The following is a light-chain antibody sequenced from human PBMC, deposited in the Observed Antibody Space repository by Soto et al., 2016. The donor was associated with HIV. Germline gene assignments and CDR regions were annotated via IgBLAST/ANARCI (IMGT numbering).Light chain of an antibody. CDR3: QVWDSSSDHWV. J-gene: IGLJ3*02. Sequence: SYVLTQPPSVLLAPGKTAEIPCGGNNIGSKSVHWYQQKPGQAPVLVLFDDAERPSGIPERFSGSNSGHTATLTISRVEAGDEADYYCQVWDSSSDHWVFGGGTKLTVL. V-gene: IGLV3-21*03. CDR2: DDA. CDR1: NIGSKS.